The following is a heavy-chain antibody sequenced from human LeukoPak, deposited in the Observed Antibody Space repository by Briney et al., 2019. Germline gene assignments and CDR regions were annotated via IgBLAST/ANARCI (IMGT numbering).Heavy chain of an antibody. CDR1: GGSFSGYY. CDR2: INHSAST. J-gene: IGHJ4*02. CDR3: ARVFHTIFGVAHQTYFDY. Sequence: SETLCLTFAVYGGSFSGYYWSWIRQPPGKGLEWSGEINHSASTNYNPSLKSRVTISVDTSKNQFSLKLSSVTAADTAVYYCARVFHTIFGVAHQTYFDYWGKGTLVTVSS. V-gene: IGHV4-34*01. D-gene: IGHD3-3*01.